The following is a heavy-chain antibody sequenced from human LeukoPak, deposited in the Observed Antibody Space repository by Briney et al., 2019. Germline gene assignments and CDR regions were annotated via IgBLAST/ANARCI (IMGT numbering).Heavy chain of an antibody. CDR2: IYYTGST. J-gene: IGHJ4*02. Sequence: PSETLSLTCTVSGGSISGSSYFWGWIRQPPGKGLEWIGSIYYTGSTYYNPSLKSRVTISVDTSKNQFSLKLSSVTAADTAVYYCARGQGSRGDYGTYFDYWGQGTLVTVSS. D-gene: IGHD4-17*01. CDR3: ARGQGSRGDYGTYFDY. V-gene: IGHV4-39*07. CDR1: GGSISGSSYF.